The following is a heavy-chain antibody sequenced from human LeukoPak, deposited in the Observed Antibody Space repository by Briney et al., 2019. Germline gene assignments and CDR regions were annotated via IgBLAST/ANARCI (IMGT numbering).Heavy chain of an antibody. Sequence: PGRSLRLSCTTSGFTFGDYTMSWFRQAPGKGLEWVGFDRTKPYGGTTEYAASVKDRFTISRDDSKSIAYLQMNSLKTEDTAVSYCTTDPRRATVTTRDAFDIWGQGTMVTVSS. D-gene: IGHD4-17*01. CDR1: GFTFGDYT. J-gene: IGHJ3*02. CDR2: DRTKPYGGTT. V-gene: IGHV3-49*03. CDR3: TTDPRRATVTTRDAFDI.